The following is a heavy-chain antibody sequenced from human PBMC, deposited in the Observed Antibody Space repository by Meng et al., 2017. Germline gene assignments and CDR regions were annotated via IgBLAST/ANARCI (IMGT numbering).Heavy chain of an antibody. V-gene: IGHV1-8*01. CDR1: GYHVTSYD. D-gene: IGHD6-13*01. CDR2: MKPNSGNT. CDR3: ARGSSSWITNWFDP. J-gene: IGHJ5*02. Sequence: QAHRCQYGGEEKKPGGSVKVTCKAVGYHVTSYDINWVRQATGQGLEWMGWMKPNSGNTGYAQKFQGRVTMTRNTSISTAYMELSSLRSEDTAVYYCARGSSSWITNWFDPWGQETLVTVSS.